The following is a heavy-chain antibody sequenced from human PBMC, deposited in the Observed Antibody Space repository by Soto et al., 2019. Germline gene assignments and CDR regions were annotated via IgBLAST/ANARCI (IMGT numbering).Heavy chain of an antibody. CDR1: GGSISSYY. CDR2: IYYSGST. V-gene: IGHV4-59*01. D-gene: IGHD5-18*01. Sequence: SETLSLTCTVSGGSISSYYWSWIRQPPGKGLEWIGYIYYSGSTNYNPSLKSRVAISVDTSKNQFSLKLSSVTAADTAVYYCARDLDTAMVHYFDYWGQGTLVTVSS. CDR3: ARDLDTAMVHYFDY. J-gene: IGHJ4*02.